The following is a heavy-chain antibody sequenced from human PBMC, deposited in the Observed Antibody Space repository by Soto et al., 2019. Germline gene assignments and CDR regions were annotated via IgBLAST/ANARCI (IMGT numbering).Heavy chain of an antibody. V-gene: IGHV3-30*18. CDR1: GFTFSDYA. J-gene: IGHJ4*02. Sequence: VQLVESGGGVVQPGRSLRLSCAASGFTFSDYAMHWVRQAPGKGLEWVAVVSHDGRNTHYADSVKGRFTISRDSSKNTVSLEMNSLRAGATAVYYCAKGGRQWLVTSDFNYWGQGALGTVSS. CDR3: AKGGRQWLVTSDFNY. D-gene: IGHD6-19*01. CDR2: VSHDGRNT.